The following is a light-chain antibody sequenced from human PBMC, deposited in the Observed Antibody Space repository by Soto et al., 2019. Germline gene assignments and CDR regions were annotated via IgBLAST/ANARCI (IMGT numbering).Light chain of an antibody. CDR1: QFISGW. J-gene: IGKJ5*01. V-gene: IGKV1-39*01. CDR2: AES. CDR3: QKSYSNPPT. Sequence: DLQMTQSPSTLSESLGDSVTITCRASQFISGWLAWYKQKTGKAPKMLIYAESSLQRGVPSRFSGSGSGTDLNLTISSLQPEDFATDYCQKSYSNPPTFGQGTRLEI.